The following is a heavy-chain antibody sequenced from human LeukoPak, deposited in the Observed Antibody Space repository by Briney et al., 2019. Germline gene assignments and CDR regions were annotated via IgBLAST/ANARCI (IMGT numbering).Heavy chain of an antibody. CDR3: ATIPPLYSSGWIYDY. Sequence: ASVKVSCKASGYXFTGYYIHWVRQAPGQGLEWMGWINPKSGGTNYAQKFQGRVTMTRDTSISTAYMELSRLRSDDTAVYYCATIPPLYSSGWIYDYWGQGTLVTVSS. V-gene: IGHV1-2*02. D-gene: IGHD6-19*01. CDR1: GYXFTGYY. CDR2: INPKSGGT. J-gene: IGHJ4*02.